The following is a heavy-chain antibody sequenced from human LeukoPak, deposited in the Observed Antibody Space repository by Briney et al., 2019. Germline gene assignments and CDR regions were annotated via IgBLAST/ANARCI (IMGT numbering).Heavy chain of an antibody. CDR3: ARDSGGSYPAY. D-gene: IGHD1-26*01. J-gene: IGHJ4*02. CDR2: INWNGGST. V-gene: IGHV3-20*04. CDR1: GFTFDDYG. Sequence: GGPLRLSCAASGFTFDDYGMSWVRQAPGKGLEWVSGINWNGGSTGYADSVKGRFTISRDNAKNSLYLQMNSLRAEDTAVYYCARDSGGSYPAYWGQGTLVTVSS.